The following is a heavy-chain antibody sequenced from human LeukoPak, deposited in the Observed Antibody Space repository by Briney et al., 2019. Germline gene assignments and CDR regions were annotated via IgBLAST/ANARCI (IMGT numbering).Heavy chain of an antibody. CDR2: IYPGDSDT. CDR3: ARGRYCDSNSCQRFDS. D-gene: IGHD2-2*01. CDR1: GYSFTSYW. Sequence: GESLKISCKGSGYSFTSYWIGWVRQMPGKGLEWMGIIYPGDSDTRYSPSFQGQVTISADKSISTAYLQWSSPKASDTAMYYCARGRYCDSNSCQRFDSWGQGTLVTVSS. J-gene: IGHJ4*02. V-gene: IGHV5-51*01.